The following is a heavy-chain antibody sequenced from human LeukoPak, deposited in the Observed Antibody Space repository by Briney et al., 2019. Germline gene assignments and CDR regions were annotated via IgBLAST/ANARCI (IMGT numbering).Heavy chain of an antibody. J-gene: IGHJ4*02. CDR1: GGTFSSYA. D-gene: IGHD2-21*01. V-gene: IGHV1-69*04. CDR3: AGRLLSPFFDF. CDR2: IIPILGIA. Sequence: SSVKVSCKASGGTFSSYAISWVRQAPGQGLEWMGRIIPILGIANYAQKFQGRVTITADKSTSTAYMELSSLRSEDTAVYYCAGRLLSPFFDFWGQGTLVTVSS.